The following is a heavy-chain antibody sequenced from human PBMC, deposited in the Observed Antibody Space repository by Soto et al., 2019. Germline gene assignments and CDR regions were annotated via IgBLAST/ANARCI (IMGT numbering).Heavy chain of an antibody. J-gene: IGHJ4*02. CDR2: IYWDDVQ. CDR3: AHSPCSGGTCYLFDY. D-gene: IGHD2-15*01. Sequence: QITLKESGPVLVKPTQTLTLACTISGFSLSTSGVGVGWIRQPPGKALEWLALIYWDDVQRYSPSLKTRLTITKDTSRNQVVLTMTNMDPVDTATYYCAHSPCSGGTCYLFDYWGQGTLVTVSS. CDR1: GFSLSTSGVG. V-gene: IGHV2-5*02.